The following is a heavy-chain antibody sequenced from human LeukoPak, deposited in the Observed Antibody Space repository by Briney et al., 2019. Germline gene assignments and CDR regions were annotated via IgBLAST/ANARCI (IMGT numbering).Heavy chain of an antibody. CDR2: ISGSGVRT. D-gene: IGHD4-17*01. J-gene: IGHJ3*01. Sequence: GGSLRLSCAASGFSFSSYGMSWVRQAPGKGLEWVSAISGSGVRTYYADSVKGRFTISRDNSKNTLYVQMNSLRAEDTAVYYCAKDSDVETVTVASFDLWGQGTMVTVSS. CDR3: AKDSDVETVTVASFDL. CDR1: GFSFSSYG. V-gene: IGHV3-23*01.